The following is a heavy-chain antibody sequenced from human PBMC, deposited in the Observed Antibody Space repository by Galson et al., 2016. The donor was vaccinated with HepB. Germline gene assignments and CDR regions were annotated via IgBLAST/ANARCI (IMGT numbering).Heavy chain of an antibody. V-gene: IGHV3-15*01. J-gene: IGHJ4*03. CDR2: SKSKTDGGAI. CDR3: TVCGLTGDLDY. D-gene: IGHD3-9*01. Sequence: SLRLSCAASGFSFSTAWMTWVRQAPGKGLEWIGRSKSKTDGGAIDYAAPVRGRFTISRDDSRATLFLQMNSLKFEDTAVYYCTVCGLTGDLDYWGRGTRVAVSS. CDR1: GFSFSTAW.